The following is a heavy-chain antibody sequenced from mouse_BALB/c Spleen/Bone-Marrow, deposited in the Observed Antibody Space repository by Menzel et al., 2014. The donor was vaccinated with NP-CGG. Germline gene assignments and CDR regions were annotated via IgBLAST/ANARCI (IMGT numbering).Heavy chain of an antibody. V-gene: IGHV14-3*02. Sequence: EVQLQQSGAELVKPGASVKLSCTASGFNIKDTYMHWVKQRPEQGLEWIGRIDPANGNTKYDPKFQGKATITADTSSNTAYLQLSSLTSEDTAVYYCARYNYGSRQFAYWGQGTLVTVSA. CDR1: GFNIKDTY. J-gene: IGHJ3*01. CDR2: IDPANGNT. D-gene: IGHD1-1*01. CDR3: ARYNYGSRQFAY.